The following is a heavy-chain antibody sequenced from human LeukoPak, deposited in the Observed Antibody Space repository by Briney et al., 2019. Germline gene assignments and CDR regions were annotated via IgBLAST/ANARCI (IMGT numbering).Heavy chain of an antibody. CDR3: AKDPGRDGNKRYFDY. D-gene: IGHD5-24*01. J-gene: IGHJ4*02. Sequence: GGSLRLSCAASKFTFSSYAMHWVRQAPGKGLEWVAFVRYDGSNKYYADSVKGRFTISRDNSNNTLYLQMNSLITEDTAVYYCAKDPGRDGNKRYFDYWGQGTLVTVSS. CDR1: KFTFSSYA. CDR2: VRYDGSNK. V-gene: IGHV3-30*02.